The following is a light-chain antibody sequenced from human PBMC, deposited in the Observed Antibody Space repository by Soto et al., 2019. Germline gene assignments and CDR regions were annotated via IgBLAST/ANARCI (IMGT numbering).Light chain of an antibody. CDR3: QQYGSSPLT. J-gene: IGKJ4*01. V-gene: IGKV3-20*01. CDR2: GAS. CDR1: QSVSSSY. Sequence: EIVLTQSPGTLSLSPGERATLSCRASQSVSSSYLAWYQQKPGQAPRLLIYGASNRATGIPVRFSGSGSGTDFTLTISRLEPEDFAVYYCQQYGSSPLTFGGGTKVEIK.